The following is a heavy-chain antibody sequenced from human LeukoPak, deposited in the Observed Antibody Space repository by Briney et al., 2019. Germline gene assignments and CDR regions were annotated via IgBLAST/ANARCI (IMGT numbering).Heavy chain of an antibody. V-gene: IGHV4-59*01. Sequence: SETLSLTCTVSGGSISSYYWSWIRQPPGKGLEWIGYIYYSGSTNYNPSLKSRVTISVDTSKNQFSLKLSSVTAADTAVYYCASYNSAHGLLDYWGQGTLVTVSS. CDR2: IYYSGST. CDR1: GGSISSYY. J-gene: IGHJ4*02. D-gene: IGHD1-1*01. CDR3: ASYNSAHGLLDY.